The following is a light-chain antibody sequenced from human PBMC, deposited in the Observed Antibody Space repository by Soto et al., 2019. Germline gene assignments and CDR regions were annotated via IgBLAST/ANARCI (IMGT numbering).Light chain of an antibody. V-gene: IGLV2-11*01. CDR2: DVS. Sequence: QSALTQPRSVSGSPGQSVTISCTGTSSDVGGYNFVSWYQQFPGKAPKLIIYDVSKRPSGVPDRFSGSKSGNTASLTISGLQAEDEDDYYCCSYAGSDTLVVFGGGTKLTVL. CDR3: CSYAGSDTLVV. CDR1: SSDVGGYNF. J-gene: IGLJ2*01.